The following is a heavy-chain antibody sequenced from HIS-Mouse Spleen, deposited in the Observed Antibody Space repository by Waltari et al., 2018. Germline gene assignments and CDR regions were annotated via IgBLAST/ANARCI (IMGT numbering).Heavy chain of an antibody. CDR3: AREIPYSSSWYDWYFDL. V-gene: IGHV4-39*07. CDR2: IYYSGSN. D-gene: IGHD6-13*01. Sequence: QLQLQESGPGLVKPSDTLSLTCTVSGGSISSSSYYWGWIRQPPGKGLEWIGSIYYSGSNYYNPSLKSRVTISVDTSKNQFSLKLSSVTAADTAVYYCAREIPYSSSWYDWYFDLWGRGTLVTVSS. CDR1: GGSISSSSYY. J-gene: IGHJ2*01.